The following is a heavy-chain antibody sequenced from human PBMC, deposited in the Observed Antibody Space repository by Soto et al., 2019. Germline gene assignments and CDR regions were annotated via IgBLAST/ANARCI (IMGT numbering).Heavy chain of an antibody. J-gene: IGHJ6*02. Sequence: QVQLVESGGGVVQPGRSLRLSCAASGFTFSSYGMHWVRQAPGKGLEWVAVIWYDGSNKYYADSVKVRFTISRDNSKKTLYLQMNSMRAEDTAVYYCARERSSQAAGYYYGMDVWGQGTTVTVSS. CDR3: ARERSSQAAGYYYGMDV. D-gene: IGHD6-13*01. CDR1: GFTFSSYG. CDR2: IWYDGSNK. V-gene: IGHV3-33*01.